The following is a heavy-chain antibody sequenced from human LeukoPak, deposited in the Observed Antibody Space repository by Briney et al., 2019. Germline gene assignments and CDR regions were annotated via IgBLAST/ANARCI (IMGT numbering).Heavy chain of an antibody. CDR3: AREGGDYSGSPRSGFDI. CDR2: INPSGGST. Sequence: ASVKVSCKASGYTFTSYYMHWVRQAPGQGLEWMGIINPSGGSTSYAQKFQGRVTMTRDTSTSTVYMELSSLRSEDTAVYCCAREGGDYSGSPRSGFDIWGQGTMVTVSS. J-gene: IGHJ3*02. CDR1: GYTFTSYY. V-gene: IGHV1-46*01. D-gene: IGHD1-26*01.